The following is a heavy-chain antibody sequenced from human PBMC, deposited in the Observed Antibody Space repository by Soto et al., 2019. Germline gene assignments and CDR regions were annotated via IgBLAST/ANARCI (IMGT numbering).Heavy chain of an antibody. CDR2: IYFTGNT. D-gene: IGHD3-16*01. J-gene: IGHJ5*02. CDR1: GGSVSSGSYF. CDR3: ARLGVRARGAPFDP. V-gene: IGHV4-61*01. Sequence: SETLSLTCTVSGGSVSSGSYFWSWMRQAPGKGLEWIGHIYFTGNTNYNPSLKSRVTMSVDTSKHQFSLNLSSVTAADTAVYYCARLGVRARGAPFDPWGQGTLVTVSS.